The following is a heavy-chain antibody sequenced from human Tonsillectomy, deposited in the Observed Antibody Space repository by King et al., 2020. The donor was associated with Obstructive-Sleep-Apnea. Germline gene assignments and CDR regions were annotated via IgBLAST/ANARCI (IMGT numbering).Heavy chain of an antibody. V-gene: IGHV3-48*04. CDR3: AREQYGGYVVDY. J-gene: IGHJ4*02. CDR1: GFTFSIYS. D-gene: IGHD4-17*01. Sequence: VQLVESGGGLVQPGGCLRLSCAASGFTFSIYSMNWVRQAPGKGLEWVSYISSSTSTIYYADSVKGRFTISRDNAKNSLYLQMNSLRAEDTAVYYCAREQYGGYVVDYWGQGPLVTVSS. CDR2: ISSSTSTI.